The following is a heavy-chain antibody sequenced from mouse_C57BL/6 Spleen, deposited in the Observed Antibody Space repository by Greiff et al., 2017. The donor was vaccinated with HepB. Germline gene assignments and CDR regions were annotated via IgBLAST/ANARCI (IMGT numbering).Heavy chain of an antibody. D-gene: IGHD2-4*01. CDR1: GFTFSDYG. CDR3: ARDDYGRLFAY. CDR2: ISSGSSTI. V-gene: IGHV5-17*01. Sequence: EVHLVESGGGLVKPGGSLKLSCAASGFTFSDYGMHWVRQAPEKGLEWVAYISSGSSTIYYADTVKGRFTISRDNAKNTLFLQMTSLRSEDTAMYYCARDDYGRLFAYWGQGTLVTVSA. J-gene: IGHJ3*01.